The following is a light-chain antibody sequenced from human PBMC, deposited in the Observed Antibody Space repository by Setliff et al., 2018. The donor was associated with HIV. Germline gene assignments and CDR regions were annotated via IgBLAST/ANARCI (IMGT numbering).Light chain of an antibody. V-gene: IGLV2-11*01. CDR2: DVN. J-gene: IGLJ1*01. CDR1: GSDVGDYNY. CDR3: CSFANTYTSLYV. Sequence: ALAQPRSVSGSPGQSVTISCTATGSDVGDYNYVSWYQHHPGKAPKLMIYDVNKRPSGVPDRFSGSKSGNTASLTISGLQAEGDADYYCCSFANTYTSLYVFGSGTKV.